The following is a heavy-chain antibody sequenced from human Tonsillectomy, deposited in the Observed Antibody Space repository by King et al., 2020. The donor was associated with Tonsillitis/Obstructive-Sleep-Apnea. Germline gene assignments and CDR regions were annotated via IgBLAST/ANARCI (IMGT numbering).Heavy chain of an antibody. CDR3: ANLGYCSTTSCYPPLDAFDI. V-gene: IGHV7-4-1*02. J-gene: IGHJ3*02. CDR1: GYTFTSYA. CDR2: INTNTGNP. D-gene: IGHD2-2*01. Sequence: GQLVQSGSELKKPGASVKVSCKASGYTFTSYALNWVRQAPGQGLEWMGWINTNTGNPTYAQGFTGRFVFSLDTSVSTAYLQISSLKAEDTAVYYCANLGYCSTTSCYPPLDAFDIGGQGTMGTVSS.